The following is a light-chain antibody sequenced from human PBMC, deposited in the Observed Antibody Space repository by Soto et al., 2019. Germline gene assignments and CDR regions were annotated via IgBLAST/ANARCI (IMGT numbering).Light chain of an antibody. J-gene: IGKJ4*01. CDR2: GAS. Sequence: DIQMTQYPSFLSASVGDRVTVTCRSSQDISRYLAWYQQKPGKAPKILIYGASTLQSGVPPRFGGSGSGTAFTLTISSLQPEDFATYFCQQVHDYPITFGGGTKVDI. CDR3: QQVHDYPIT. CDR1: QDISRY. V-gene: IGKV1-9*01.